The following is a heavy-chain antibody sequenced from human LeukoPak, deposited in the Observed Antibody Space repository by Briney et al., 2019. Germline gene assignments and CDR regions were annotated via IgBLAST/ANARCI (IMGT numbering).Heavy chain of an antibody. D-gene: IGHD4-17*01. V-gene: IGHV3-23*01. Sequence: GSLRLSCAASGFTFRTYAMSWVRQAPGKGLEWVSGISGSGGSTYYADSVKGRFTISRDNSKNTLYLQMNSLRAEDTAVYYCAKEPDYGDYFDYWGQGTLVTVS. J-gene: IGHJ4*02. CDR3: AKEPDYGDYFDY. CDR1: GFTFRTYA. CDR2: ISGSGGST.